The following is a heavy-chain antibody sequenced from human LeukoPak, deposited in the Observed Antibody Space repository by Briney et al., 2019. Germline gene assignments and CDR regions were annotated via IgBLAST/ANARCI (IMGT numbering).Heavy chain of an antibody. Sequence: SETLSLTCTVSGGSISSYYWSWIRQPPGKGLEWIGYIYYSGSTNYNPSLKSRVTISVDTSKNQFSLKLSSVTAADTAVYYCARPGYSSGWYISNWGQGTLVTVSS. V-gene: IGHV4-59*01. CDR3: ARPGYSSGWYISN. CDR1: GGSISSYY. CDR2: IYYSGST. J-gene: IGHJ4*02. D-gene: IGHD6-19*01.